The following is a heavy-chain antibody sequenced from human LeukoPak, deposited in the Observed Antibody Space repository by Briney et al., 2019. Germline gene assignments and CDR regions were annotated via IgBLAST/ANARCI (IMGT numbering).Heavy chain of an antibody. J-gene: IGHJ5*02. CDR1: GGSLSGYY. Sequence: SETLSLTCAVYGGSLSGYYWSWIRQPPGKGLEWIGEINHSGSTNYNPSLKSRVTISVDTSKNQFSLKLSSVTAADTAVYYCARVGRERYYYDSSGYYPNWFDPWGQGTLVTVSS. CDR2: INHSGST. V-gene: IGHV4-34*01. D-gene: IGHD3-22*01. CDR3: ARVGRERYYYDSSGYYPNWFDP.